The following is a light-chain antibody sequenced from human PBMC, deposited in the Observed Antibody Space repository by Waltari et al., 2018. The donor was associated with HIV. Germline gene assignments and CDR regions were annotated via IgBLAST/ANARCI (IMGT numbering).Light chain of an antibody. CDR1: ASTVGSYNL. CDR2: EVS. CDR3: CSYAGSSTHVV. V-gene: IGLV2-23*02. Sequence: QSALTQPAPVPGPPVHSIPISCTGTASTVGSYNLFSWDQQHPGKAPKLMIYEVSKRPSGVPNRFSASKSGNTASLTISGLQAEDEADYYCCSYAGSSTHVVFGGGTKLTVL. J-gene: IGLJ2*01.